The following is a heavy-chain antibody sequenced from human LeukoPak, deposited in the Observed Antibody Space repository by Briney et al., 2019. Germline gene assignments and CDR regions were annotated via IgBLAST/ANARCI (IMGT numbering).Heavy chain of an antibody. Sequence: ASVKVSCKASGYTFTGYYIHWVRQAPGQGLEWMGWINPNSGGTNYAQKFQGRVTMTRDTSISTAYMELSRLRSDDTAVYYCARTYYYDSSGYPLDYWGQGTLVTVSS. CDR2: INPNSGGT. J-gene: IGHJ4*02. D-gene: IGHD3-22*01. CDR1: GYTFTGYY. V-gene: IGHV1-2*02. CDR3: ARTYYYDSSGYPLDY.